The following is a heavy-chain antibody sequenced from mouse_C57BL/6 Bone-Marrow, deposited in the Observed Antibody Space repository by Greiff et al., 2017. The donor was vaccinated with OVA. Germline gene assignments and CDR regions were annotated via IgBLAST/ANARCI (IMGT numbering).Heavy chain of an antibody. D-gene: IGHD1-1*01. CDR1: GFNIKDYY. Sequence: VLLKESAAELVKPGASVMLSCTASGFNIKDYYTPWVKQRTEQGLEWIGRIDPEDGETKYASKFQDKAIITADTSSNTAYLHLSSLTSEDTAVYYCAVITTVVAHFDYWGKGTALTVSS. V-gene: IGHV14-2*01. CDR2: IDPEDGET. CDR3: AVITTVVAHFDY. J-gene: IGHJ2*01.